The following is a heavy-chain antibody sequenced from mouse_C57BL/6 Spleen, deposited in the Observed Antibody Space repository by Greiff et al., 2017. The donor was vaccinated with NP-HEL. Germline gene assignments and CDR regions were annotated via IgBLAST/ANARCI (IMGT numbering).Heavy chain of an antibody. CDR3: ARNYGSEGIDY. J-gene: IGHJ2*01. V-gene: IGHV1-69*01. Sequence: VQLQQPGAELVMPGASVKLSCKASGYTFTSYWMHWVKQRPGQGLEWIGEIDPSDSYTNYNQKFKGKSTLTVDKSSSTAYMQLSSLTSEDSAVYYCARNYGSEGIDYWGQGTTLTVSS. D-gene: IGHD1-1*01. CDR2: IDPSDSYT. CDR1: GYTFTSYW.